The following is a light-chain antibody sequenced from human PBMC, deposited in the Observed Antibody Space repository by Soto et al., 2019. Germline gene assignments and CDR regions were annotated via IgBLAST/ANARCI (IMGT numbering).Light chain of an antibody. V-gene: IGKV3D-20*01. CDR2: DAS. CDR1: ESISSRY. CDR3: QQYGTSPT. J-gene: IGKJ5*01. Sequence: EIVLTQSPATLSLSPGDRATVSCGASESISSRYLAWYQQKPGLAPRLLIYDASTRATGIPDRFSGSGSGTDFTLTISRLEPEDFAMYYCQQYGTSPTFGQGTRLEIK.